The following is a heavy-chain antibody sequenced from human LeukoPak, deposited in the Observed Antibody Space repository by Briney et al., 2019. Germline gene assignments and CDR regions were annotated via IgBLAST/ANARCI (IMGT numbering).Heavy chain of an antibody. J-gene: IGHJ4*02. CDR1: GGSFSGYY. D-gene: IGHD3-10*01. V-gene: IGHV4-34*01. Sequence: SSETLSLTCAVYGGSFSGYYWSWIRQPPGKGLEWIGEINHSGSTNYNPSLKSRVTISVDTSKNQFSLKLSSVTAADTAVYYCARGTMVRGELVYWGQGTLVTVSS. CDR3: ARGTMVRGELVY. CDR2: INHSGST.